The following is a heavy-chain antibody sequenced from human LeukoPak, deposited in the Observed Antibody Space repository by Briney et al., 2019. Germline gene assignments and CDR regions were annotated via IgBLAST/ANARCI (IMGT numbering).Heavy chain of an antibody. J-gene: IGHJ5*02. CDR1: GYTFTGYF. V-gene: IGHV1-18*04. CDR2: ISSYNGNT. CDR3: ARRYCSGGSSYLGWFDP. D-gene: IGHD2-15*01. Sequence: SVNVSCKASGYTFTGYFIHWVRQAPGQGLEWMGWISSYNGNTNYAKKLQGRVTMTTDTSTSTAYMELRSLRTDDTAVYYCARRYCSGGSSYLGWFDPWGQGTLVTVSS.